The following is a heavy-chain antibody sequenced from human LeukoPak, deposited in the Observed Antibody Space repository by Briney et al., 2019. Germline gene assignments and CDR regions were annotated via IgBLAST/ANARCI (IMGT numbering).Heavy chain of an antibody. V-gene: IGHV3-74*01. CDR1: GLSFGKGW. CDR2: ITSDGSNR. D-gene: IGHD2-21*02. Sequence: SLTLFDGACGLSFGKGWMVGLGRARSMGIKWISHITSDGSNRDYADSVKGRFTITRDNAKNTLYLQMNSLRTEDTAVYFCVREDIVVVTTLDHWGQGSLVTVSS. J-gene: IGHJ4*02. CDR3: VREDIVVVTTLDH.